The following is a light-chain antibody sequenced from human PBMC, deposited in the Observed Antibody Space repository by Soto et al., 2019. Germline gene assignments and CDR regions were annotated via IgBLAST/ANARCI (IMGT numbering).Light chain of an antibody. CDR2: GAS. J-gene: IGKJ1*01. V-gene: IGKV3-15*01. Sequence: EIVMTQSPATLSVSPGERATLSCRASQSVGTYLAWYQQKPGQAPGIIIYGASTRAAGISPRFSGGGSGTEFTLTISSLQSEDFAVYYCQQYRDWPRTFGQGTKVGIK. CDR1: QSVGTY. CDR3: QQYRDWPRT.